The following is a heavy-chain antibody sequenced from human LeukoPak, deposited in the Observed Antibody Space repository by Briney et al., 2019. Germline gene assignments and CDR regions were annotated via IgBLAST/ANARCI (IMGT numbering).Heavy chain of an antibody. CDR1: GGTFSSYA. D-gene: IGHD4-23*01. J-gene: IGHJ2*01. CDR3: ARDRWGYWYFDL. V-gene: IGHV1-69*05. CDR2: IIPIFGTA. Sequence: ASVKVSCKASGGTFSSYAISWVRQAPGQGLEWMGGIIPIFGTANYAQKFQGRVTITTYESTSTAYMELSSLRSEDTAVYYCARDRWGYWYFDLWGRGTLVTVSS.